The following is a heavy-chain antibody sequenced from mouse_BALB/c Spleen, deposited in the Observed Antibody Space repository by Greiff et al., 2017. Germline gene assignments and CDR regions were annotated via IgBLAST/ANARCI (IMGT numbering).Heavy chain of an antibody. CDR2: ISSGGSYT. Sequence: EVQVVESGGDLVKPGGSLKLSCAASGFTFSSYGMSWVRQTPDKRLEWVATISSGGSYTYYPDSVKGRFTISRDNAKNTLYLQMSSLKSEDTAMYYCARHYDYDRGMDYWGQGTSVTVSS. J-gene: IGHJ4*01. D-gene: IGHD2-4*01. CDR1: GFTFSSYG. CDR3: ARHYDYDRGMDY. V-gene: IGHV5-6*01.